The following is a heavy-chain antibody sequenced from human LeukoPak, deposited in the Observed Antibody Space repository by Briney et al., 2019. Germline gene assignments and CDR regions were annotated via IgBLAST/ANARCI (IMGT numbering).Heavy chain of an antibody. Sequence: ASVKVSCKASGYTFTSYDINWVRQATGQGLEWMGWMNPNSGNTGYAQKFQGRVTMTRDTSISTAYMELSRLRSDDTAVYYCASSDYDILTGSVYWGQGTLVTVSS. V-gene: IGHV1-8*01. CDR3: ASSDYDILTGSVY. CDR2: MNPNSGNT. D-gene: IGHD3-9*01. J-gene: IGHJ4*02. CDR1: GYTFTSYD.